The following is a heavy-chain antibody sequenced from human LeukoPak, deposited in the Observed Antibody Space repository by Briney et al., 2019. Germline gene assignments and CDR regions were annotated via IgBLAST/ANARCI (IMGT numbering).Heavy chain of an antibody. J-gene: IGHJ3*02. Sequence: GASVTVSFKASGYTFTSYDINWVRQATGQGLEWMGWVNPNSGNTGYAQKFQGRVTMTRNTSISTAYMELSSLRSEDTAVYYCARGYSSGTDIWGQGTMVTVSS. V-gene: IGHV1-8*01. D-gene: IGHD3-22*01. CDR2: VNPNSGNT. CDR3: ARGYSSGTDI. CDR1: GYTFTSYD.